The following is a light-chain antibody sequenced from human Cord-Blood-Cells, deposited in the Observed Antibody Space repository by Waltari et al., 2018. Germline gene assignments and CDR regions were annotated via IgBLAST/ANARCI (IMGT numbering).Light chain of an antibody. CDR3: SSYTSSSTWV. CDR2: DVS. Sequence: QSALTQPASVSGSPGQSITISCTGTSSDVGGYNYVSLYQQHPGKAPKLMIYDVSKRTSGVSNRFSGSKSGNTASLTISGLQAEDEADYYCSSYTSSSTWVFGGGTKLTVL. J-gene: IGLJ3*02. V-gene: IGLV2-14*01. CDR1: SSDVGGYNY.